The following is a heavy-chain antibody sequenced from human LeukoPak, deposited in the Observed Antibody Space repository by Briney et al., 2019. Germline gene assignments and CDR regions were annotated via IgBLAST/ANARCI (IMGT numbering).Heavy chain of an antibody. CDR1: GFTFSSYV. V-gene: IGHV3-23*01. D-gene: IGHD5-18*01. CDR2: IIGSGGST. Sequence: GGSLRLSCAASGFTFSSYVMNWVRQAPGKGLEWVSGIIGSGGSTYYADSVKGRFTISRDNSKNTLHLQMNSLRSEDTAVYYCAKGGLSTDMVFDYWGQGTLVTVSS. CDR3: AKGGLSTDMVFDY. J-gene: IGHJ4*02.